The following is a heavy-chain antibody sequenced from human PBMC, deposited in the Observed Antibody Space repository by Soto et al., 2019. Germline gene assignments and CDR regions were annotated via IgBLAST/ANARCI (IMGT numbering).Heavy chain of an antibody. CDR2: IYYSGST. CDR3: AKYGDYWFFDY. D-gene: IGHD4-17*01. Sequence: LSLTCTVSGGSITGYYWNWIRQPPWKGLEWIGYIYYSGSTNSNPSLKSRVAMSVDTSKNQFSLKLTSVTAADTAMYYCAKYGDYWFFDYLGQGTLATVSS. CDR1: GGSITGYY. V-gene: IGHV4-59*01. J-gene: IGHJ4*02.